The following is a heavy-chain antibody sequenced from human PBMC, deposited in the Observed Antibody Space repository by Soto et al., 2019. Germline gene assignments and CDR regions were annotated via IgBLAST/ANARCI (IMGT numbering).Heavy chain of an antibody. CDR1: GFRFSSYS. J-gene: IGHJ4*02. D-gene: IGHD3-22*01. CDR2: ITATGDRT. CDR3: ATMNGYFEY. Sequence: MRLSCADSGFRFSSYSMSWVRQTPGKGLEWVAAITATGDRTYYADSVTGRFTISRDNSKKTHYLQMTSLRAEDTAMYYCATMNGYFEYWGQGTPVTVSS. V-gene: IGHV3-23*01.